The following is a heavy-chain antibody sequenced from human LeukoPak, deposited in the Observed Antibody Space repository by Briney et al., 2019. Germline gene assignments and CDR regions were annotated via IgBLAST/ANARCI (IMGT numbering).Heavy chain of an antibody. CDR2: VYYNGNT. J-gene: IGHJ5*02. CDR1: GGSISTYF. D-gene: IGHD6-13*01. CDR3: VRDRAAAGGWLDP. Sequence: PSKTLSLTCTVSGGSISTYFWNWIRQPPGKGLEWIGYVYYNGNTNYNPSLKSRLTISVDTSKNQFSLKLTSVTAADTAVYYCVRDRAAAGGWLDPWGQGALVTVSS. V-gene: IGHV4-59*01.